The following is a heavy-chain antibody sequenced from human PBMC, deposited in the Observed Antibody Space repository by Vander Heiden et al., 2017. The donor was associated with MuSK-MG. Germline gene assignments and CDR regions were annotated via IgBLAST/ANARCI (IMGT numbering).Heavy chain of an antibody. CDR1: GFTFSSYA. CDR2: ISGRGGNT. D-gene: IGHD1-26*01. Sequence: EVQLLESGGGLVQPGGSLRLSCAASGFTFSSYAMSWVRQAPGKGLEWVSGISGRGGNTYYAASVKGRFTISRDNSKNTLYLQMTSRRVEDTAVYDCAKVRIAGATWPRGFDFWGQGTLVTVSS. V-gene: IGHV3-23*01. CDR3: AKVRIAGATWPRGFDF. J-gene: IGHJ4*02.